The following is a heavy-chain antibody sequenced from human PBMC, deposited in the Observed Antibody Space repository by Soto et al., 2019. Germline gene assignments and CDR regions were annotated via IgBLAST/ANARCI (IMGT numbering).Heavy chain of an antibody. V-gene: IGHV3-15*01. CDR3: TTLTHFNYYDSSGYYGY. J-gene: IGHJ4*02. CDR1: GFTFSNAW. Sequence: GGSLRLSCAASGFTFSNAWMSWVRQAPGEGLEWVGRIKSRTDGGTTDYAAPVKGRFTISRDDSKNTLYLQMNSLKTEDTAVYYCTTLTHFNYYDSSGYYGYWGQGTLVTVSS. CDR2: IKSRTDGGTT. D-gene: IGHD3-22*01.